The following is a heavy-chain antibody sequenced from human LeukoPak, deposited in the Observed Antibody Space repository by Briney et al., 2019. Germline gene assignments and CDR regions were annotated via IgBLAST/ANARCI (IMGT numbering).Heavy chain of an antibody. Sequence: GGSLRLSCAASGFTFSRYGMYWVRQAPGKGLQWVAVIWNDGSNKFYGDSVKGRFTISRDNSKNTLYLQMNSLRAEDTAAYYCARGPQYASGSYLDYWGQGTLVTVSS. CDR3: ARGPQYASGSYLDY. V-gene: IGHV3-33*01. CDR1: GFTFSRYG. D-gene: IGHD3-10*01. CDR2: IWNDGSNK. J-gene: IGHJ4*02.